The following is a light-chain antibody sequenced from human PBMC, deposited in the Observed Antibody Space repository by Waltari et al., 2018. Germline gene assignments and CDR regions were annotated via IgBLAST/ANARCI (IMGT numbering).Light chain of an antibody. Sequence: SALTQPASVSGSPGESITISCTGTDSDIGSYKYVSWYQQYPGKAPKLLIYDVYARPSGVSNRFSVSKSGNTASLTISGLQAEDEAEYFCSSYTSISTVIFGGGTKVSVL. CDR1: DSDIGSYKY. CDR3: SSYTSISTVI. CDR2: DVY. V-gene: IGLV2-14*01. J-gene: IGLJ2*01.